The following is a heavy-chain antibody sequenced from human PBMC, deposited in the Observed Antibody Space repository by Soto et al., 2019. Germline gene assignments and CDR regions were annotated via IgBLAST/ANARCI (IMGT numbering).Heavy chain of an antibody. CDR1: GGSSIDTY. V-gene: IGHV4-34*01. CDR2: INHNTNT. Sequence: SETLSLTCAVSGGSSIDTYWNWIRQPPGKGLEWIGEINHNTNTIYNPSLASRVTISVDTSKNQFSLKLSSVTAADTAVYYCARYSIAARRGIDYWGQGTLVTVS. CDR3: ARYSIAARRGIDY. J-gene: IGHJ4*02. D-gene: IGHD6-6*01.